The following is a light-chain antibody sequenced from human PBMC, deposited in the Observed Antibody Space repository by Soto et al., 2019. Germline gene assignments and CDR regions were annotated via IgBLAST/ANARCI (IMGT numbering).Light chain of an antibody. V-gene: IGKV1-5*01. CDR2: DAS. CDR3: QHYNNFWT. J-gene: IGKJ1*01. CDR1: QSLSSR. Sequence: DINMTKSPSALSAYVGDRVTITCRASQSLSSRLAWYQQKPGKAPELLIYDASSLKSGVLSRFSGSESGTEFTLTISSLQPDDFATYYCQHYNNFWTFGQGTQVEIK.